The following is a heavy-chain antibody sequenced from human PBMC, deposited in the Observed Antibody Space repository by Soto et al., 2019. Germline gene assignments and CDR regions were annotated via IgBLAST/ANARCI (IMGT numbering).Heavy chain of an antibody. V-gene: IGHV4-39*01. J-gene: IGHJ3*02. Sequence: QLQLQESGPGLVKPSETLSLTCTVSGGSISSSSYYWGWIRQPPGKGLEWIGTIYYSGSTYYHPSLKSRVTISLDTSKNQFSLKLSSVTAADTAVYYRVRLERSKDAFDIWGQGTMVTVSS. CDR2: IYYSGST. CDR3: VRLERSKDAFDI. CDR1: GGSISSSSYY.